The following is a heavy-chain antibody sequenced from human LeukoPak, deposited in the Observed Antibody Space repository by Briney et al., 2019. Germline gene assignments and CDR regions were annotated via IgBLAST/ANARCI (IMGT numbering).Heavy chain of an antibody. CDR1: GFTFSTYA. CDR2: ISGSGGST. CDR3: AKGALYSYAFY. V-gene: IGHV3-23*01. J-gene: IGHJ4*02. D-gene: IGHD5-18*01. Sequence: GGSLRLSCAAPGFTFSTYAMSWVRQAPGKGLEWVSAISGSGGSTYYADSVKGRFTISRDNSKNTLYLQMNSLRAEDTAVYYCAKGALYSYAFYGGQGTLVTVSS.